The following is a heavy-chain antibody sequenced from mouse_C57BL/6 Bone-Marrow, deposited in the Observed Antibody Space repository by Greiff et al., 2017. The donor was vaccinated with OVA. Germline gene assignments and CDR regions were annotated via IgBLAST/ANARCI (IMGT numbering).Heavy chain of an antibody. CDR2: ISSGGDYI. J-gene: IGHJ4*01. Sequence: EVQLQQSGEGLVKPGGSLKLSCAASGFTFSSYSMSWVRQTPEKRLEWVAYISSGGDYIYYADTVKGRFTISKDNARNTLYLQMSSLKSEDTAMYYCRAGRCLYAMDYWGQGTSVTVSS. CDR1: GFTFSSYS. CDR3: RAGRCLYAMDY. V-gene: IGHV5-9-1*02. D-gene: IGHD3-1*01.